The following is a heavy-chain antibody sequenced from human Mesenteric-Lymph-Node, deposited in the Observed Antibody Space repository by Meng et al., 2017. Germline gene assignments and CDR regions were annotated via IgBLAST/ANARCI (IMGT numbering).Heavy chain of an antibody. V-gene: IGHV3-48*03. D-gene: IGHD3-10*01. J-gene: IGHJ6*02. CDR3: ARSYYGSGSYLYFVMDV. Sequence: GGSLSLSCAASGFSFTTYEVHWVRQAPGKGLEWVSYMSSSESTIHYADSVEGRFTISRDNGQISVFLQMNSLRAEDTAVYHCARSYYGSGSYLYFVMDVWGQGTTVTVSS. CDR2: MSSSESTI. CDR1: GFSFTTYE.